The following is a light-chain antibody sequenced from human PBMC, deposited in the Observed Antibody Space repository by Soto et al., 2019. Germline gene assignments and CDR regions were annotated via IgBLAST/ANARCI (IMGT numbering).Light chain of an antibody. CDR3: QQYNSDWT. Sequence: DIQMTQSPSTLSASVGDRVTITCRASQSISSWLAWYQQKPGKAPKLLIYKASSLESGVPSRFSGSVSGTEFTLTISSLQPDDFATYYCQQYNSDWTFGQGTKVEIK. CDR2: KAS. CDR1: QSISSW. V-gene: IGKV1-5*03. J-gene: IGKJ1*01.